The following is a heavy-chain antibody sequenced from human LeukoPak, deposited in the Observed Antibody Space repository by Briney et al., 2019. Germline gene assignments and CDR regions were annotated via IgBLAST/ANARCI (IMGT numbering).Heavy chain of an antibody. Sequence: KSGGSLRLSCAASGFTFSNTWMSWVRQAPGKGLEWVGRIKSKTDGGTTDYAAPVKDTLTISRDNSKNTVYLQMNSLKTEDTAFYYCTTDSAGGNFDYWGQGTLVTVSS. V-gene: IGHV3-15*01. CDR1: GFTFSNTW. CDR3: TTDSAGGNFDY. D-gene: IGHD2-15*01. CDR2: IKSKTDGGTT. J-gene: IGHJ4*02.